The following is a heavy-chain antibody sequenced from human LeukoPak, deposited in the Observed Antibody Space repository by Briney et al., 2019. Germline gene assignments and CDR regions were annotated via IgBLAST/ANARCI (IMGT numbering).Heavy chain of an antibody. D-gene: IGHD3-3*01. CDR1: GYTFTSYD. J-gene: IGHJ5*02. V-gene: IGHV1-8*01. CDR2: MNPNSGNT. CDR3: ARIGKRSGYYNWFDP. Sequence: ASVKVSCKASGYTFTSYDINWVRQATGQGLEWMGWMNPNSGNTGYAQKFQGRVTMTRNTSISTAYMELSSPRSEDTAVYYCARIGKRSGYYNWFDPWGQGTLVTVSS.